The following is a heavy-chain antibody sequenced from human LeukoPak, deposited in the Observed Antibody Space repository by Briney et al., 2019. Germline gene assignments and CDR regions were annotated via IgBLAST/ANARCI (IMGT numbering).Heavy chain of an antibody. V-gene: IGHV4-4*07. Sequence: SETLSLTCTVSGGSISSYYWSWIRQPAGKGLEWIGRIYTSGSTNSNPSLKSRVTMSADTSKNQFSLKLSSVTAADTAVYYCARDRYYYDSSGYYYFDYWGQGTLVTVSS. CDR3: ARDRYYYDSSGYYYFDY. J-gene: IGHJ4*02. CDR1: GGSISSYY. D-gene: IGHD3-22*01. CDR2: IYTSGST.